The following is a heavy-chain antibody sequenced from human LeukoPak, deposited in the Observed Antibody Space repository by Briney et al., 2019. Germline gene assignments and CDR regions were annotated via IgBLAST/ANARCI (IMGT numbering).Heavy chain of an antibody. J-gene: IGHJ5*02. CDR2: IYPGDSDT. CDR3: ARRYYYGSGSYEPANWFDP. V-gene: IGHV5-51*01. D-gene: IGHD3-10*01. Sequence: GESLKISCKGSGYSFTSYWIGWVRQMPGKGLEWMGIIYPGDSDTRYSPSFQGQVTISADKSISTAYLQWSSLKASDTAMYYCARRYYYGSGSYEPANWFDPWGQGTLVTISS. CDR1: GYSFTSYW.